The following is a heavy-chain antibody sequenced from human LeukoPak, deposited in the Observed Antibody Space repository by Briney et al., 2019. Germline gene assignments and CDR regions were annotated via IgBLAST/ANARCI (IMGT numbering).Heavy chain of an antibody. CDR3: ARDRGYDSPAFDI. V-gene: IGHV4-59*01. CDR2: IYYSGST. J-gene: IGHJ3*02. CDR1: GGSISSYY. D-gene: IGHD5-12*01. Sequence: SETLSLTCTVSGGSISSYYWSWIRLPPGKGLEWIGYIYYSGSTNYNPSLKSRVTISVDTSKNQFSLKLSSVTAADTAVYYCARDRGYDSPAFDIWGQGTMVTVSS.